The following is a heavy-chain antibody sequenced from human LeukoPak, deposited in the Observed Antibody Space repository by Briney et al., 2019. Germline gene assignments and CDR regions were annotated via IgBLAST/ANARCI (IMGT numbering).Heavy chain of an antibody. CDR1: GFTFGTYS. CDR2: FSSSSSHR. D-gene: IGHD6-19*01. Sequence: GGPMRLCCAASGFTFGTYSMNWLRQAPGKVVEWVSSFSSSSSHRYYADSVRRRSTISRDNAKNSLYLQMNSLRGEDTAVYYFARGPGAGDVWGQGTTVTVSS. V-gene: IGHV3-21*01. J-gene: IGHJ6*02. CDR3: ARGPGAGDV.